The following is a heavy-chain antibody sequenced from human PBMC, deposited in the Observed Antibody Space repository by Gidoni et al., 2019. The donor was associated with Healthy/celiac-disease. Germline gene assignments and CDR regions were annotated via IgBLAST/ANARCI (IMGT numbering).Heavy chain of an antibody. CDR3: SLRGWGRLLGDAFDI. D-gene: IGHD3-16*01. CDR2: ISGSGGGT. Sequence: EVQLLESGGGLVQPGGSLRLSCAASGFTFSSYAMSWVRQAPGKGLEWVSAISGSGGGTSYADSVKGRFTISRDNPKNTLNLQMSSLRSEDAAVYCCSLRGWGRLLGDAFDIWGQGTMVTVSS. J-gene: IGHJ3*02. CDR1: GFTFSSYA. V-gene: IGHV3-23*01.